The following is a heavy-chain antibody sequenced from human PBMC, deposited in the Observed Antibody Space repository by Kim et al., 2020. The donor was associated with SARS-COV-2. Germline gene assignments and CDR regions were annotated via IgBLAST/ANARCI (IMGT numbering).Heavy chain of an antibody. CDR1: GFTFDTYA. D-gene: IGHD3-22*01. CDR3: AKVVVMDGYNYYYYYGMDV. Sequence: GSLRLSCVASGFTFDTYAMSWVRQAPGKGLEWVSVISGNGINKFYADSVRGRFTISRDNSENTLYLQMNSLRDEDTALYYCAKVVVMDGYNYYYYYGMDVWGQGTAVTVSS. CDR2: ISGNGINK. J-gene: IGHJ6*02. V-gene: IGHV3-23*01.